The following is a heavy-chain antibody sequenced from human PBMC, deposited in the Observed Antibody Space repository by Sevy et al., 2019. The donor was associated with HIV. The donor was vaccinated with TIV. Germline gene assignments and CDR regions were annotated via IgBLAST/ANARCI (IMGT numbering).Heavy chain of an antibody. CDR1: GYSFTSYW. V-gene: IGHV5-51*01. J-gene: IGHJ4*02. CDR2: IYPGDSDT. Sequence: GESLKLSCKGSGYSFTSYWIGWVRQLPGKGLEWMGIIYPGDSDTRYRRSFQGQITLSAKKSISTAYLQWSSLKASDTAMYYWARRTWIQLWLAFDYWGQGTLVTVSS. CDR3: ARRTWIQLWLAFDY. D-gene: IGHD5-18*01.